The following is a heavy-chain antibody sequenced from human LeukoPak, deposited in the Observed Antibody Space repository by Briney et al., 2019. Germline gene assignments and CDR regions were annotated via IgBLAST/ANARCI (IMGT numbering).Heavy chain of an antibody. CDR3: AKMEAPAPLYYYGMDV. V-gene: IGHV3-30*18. D-gene: IGHD1-1*01. CDR2: ISYDGSNK. CDR1: GFTFSSYG. Sequence: GGSLRLSCAASGFTFSSYGMHWVRQAPGKGLEWVAAISYDGSNKYYADSVKGRFTISRDNSKNTLYLQLNSLRAEDTAMYYCAKMEAPAPLYYYGMDVWGQGTTVTVSS. J-gene: IGHJ6*02.